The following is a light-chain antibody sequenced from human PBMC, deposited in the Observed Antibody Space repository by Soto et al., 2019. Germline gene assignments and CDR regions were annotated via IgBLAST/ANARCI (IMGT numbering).Light chain of an antibody. CDR3: QPYDHYGVT. CDR2: QAS. Sequence: DIQMTQSPSTLSASVGDRVTITCRASQSIDSWLAWYQQKPGKAPNLLIYQASTSQSGVPSRFSGSGSGTEFPLTISRLQPDDFATYYCQPYDHYGVTFGQGTKLEIK. V-gene: IGKV1-5*03. J-gene: IGKJ2*01. CDR1: QSIDSW.